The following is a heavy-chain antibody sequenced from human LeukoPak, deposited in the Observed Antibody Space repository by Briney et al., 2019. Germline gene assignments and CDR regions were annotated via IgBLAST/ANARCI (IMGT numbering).Heavy chain of an antibody. V-gene: IGHV3-23*01. CDR3: PKSSWLVWFDP. CDR1: GFTFSSYA. J-gene: IGHJ5*02. Sequence: GGSLRLSCAASGFTFSSYAMSWVRQAPGKGLEWVSAISGSGGSTYYADSVKGRFTISRDKSKNTLYLQMNSLRAEDTAVYYCPKSSWLVWFDPWGQGNLVTVSS. CDR2: ISGSGGST. D-gene: IGHD3-22*01.